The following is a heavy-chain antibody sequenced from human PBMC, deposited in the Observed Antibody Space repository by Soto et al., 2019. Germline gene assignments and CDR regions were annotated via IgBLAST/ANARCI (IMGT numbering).Heavy chain of an antibody. D-gene: IGHD7-27*01. V-gene: IGHV1-69*12. CDR1: GCTFSSYA. Sequence: QVQLVQSGAEVKKPGSSVKVSCKSSGCTFSSYAISWVRQAPGQGLEWMGWIIPIFGTANYSQKFHGRFTITAYESTITAYMELSMLRSEDTAVYYWAIPWGSGYYYGMDVWGQWTTVTVSS. CDR2: IIPIFGTA. CDR3: AIPWGSGYYYGMDV. J-gene: IGHJ6*02.